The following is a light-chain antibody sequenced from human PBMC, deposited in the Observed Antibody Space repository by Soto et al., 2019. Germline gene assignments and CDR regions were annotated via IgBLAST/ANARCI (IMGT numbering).Light chain of an antibody. CDR2: KAS. CDR3: QQYHSFWA. V-gene: IGKV1-5*03. Sequence: DIQVTQSPSTLSASVGDRVTITCRASQGVRNWLAWYQQKPGQAPKVLIYKASTLQSGVPSRFSGGGSGTEFTLTISGLQPDDFATYYYQQYHSFWAFGQGTKVDIK. CDR1: QGVRNW. J-gene: IGKJ1*01.